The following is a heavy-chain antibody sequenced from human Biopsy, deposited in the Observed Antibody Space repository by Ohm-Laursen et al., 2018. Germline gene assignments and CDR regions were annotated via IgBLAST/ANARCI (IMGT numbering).Heavy chain of an antibody. Sequence: SLRLSCAASGFGMYAMHWVRQPPGKRLEWLAVIAYDGSNKYYAESVKGRFTISRDRSRDTVHLQMNSLRYEDTALYYCAKDGGQWLGGAFDIWGHGTMVSVSS. D-gene: IGHD6-19*01. V-gene: IGHV3-30*18. CDR1: GFGMYA. CDR2: IAYDGSNK. J-gene: IGHJ3*02. CDR3: AKDGGQWLGGAFDI.